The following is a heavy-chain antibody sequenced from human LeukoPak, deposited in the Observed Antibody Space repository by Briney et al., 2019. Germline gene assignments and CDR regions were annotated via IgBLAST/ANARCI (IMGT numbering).Heavy chain of an antibody. CDR2: ISSSSSTI. CDR1: GFTLSSYS. V-gene: IGHV3-48*01. CDR3: ARDYDFWSGYYTPFDY. J-gene: IGHJ4*02. D-gene: IGHD3-3*01. Sequence: QAGGSLRLSCAASGFTLSSYSMNWVRQAPGKGLEWVSYISSSSSTIYYADSVKGRFTISRDNAKNSLYLQMNSLRAEDTAVYYCARDYDFWSGYYTPFDYWGQGTLVTVSS.